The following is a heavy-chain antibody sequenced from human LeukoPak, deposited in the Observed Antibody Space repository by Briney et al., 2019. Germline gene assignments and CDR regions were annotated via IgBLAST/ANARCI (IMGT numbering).Heavy chain of an antibody. V-gene: IGHV3-23*01. Sequence: GGSLRLSCVASGFNFNSYGMTWVRQAPGKGLERVSSISGGGGNTYYADSVKGRFTISRDNPKNKVYLQMNSLRAEDTAVYYCAKEWVYWGQGTLVTVSS. CDR2: ISGGGGNT. J-gene: IGHJ4*02. D-gene: IGHD1-26*01. CDR1: GFNFNSYG. CDR3: AKEWVY.